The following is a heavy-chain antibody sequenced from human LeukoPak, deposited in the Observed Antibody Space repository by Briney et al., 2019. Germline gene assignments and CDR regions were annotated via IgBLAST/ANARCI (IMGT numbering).Heavy chain of an antibody. Sequence: GSSVKVSCKASGGTFSSYAISWVRQAPGQGLEWMGGIIPIFGTANYAQKFQGRVTITTDESTSTAYMELSSLRSEDTAVYYCARGGAYYDFWSGQGDAFDIWGQGTMVTVSS. J-gene: IGHJ3*02. CDR2: IIPIFGTA. D-gene: IGHD3-3*01. V-gene: IGHV1-69*05. CDR1: GGTFSSYA. CDR3: ARGGAYYDFWSGQGDAFDI.